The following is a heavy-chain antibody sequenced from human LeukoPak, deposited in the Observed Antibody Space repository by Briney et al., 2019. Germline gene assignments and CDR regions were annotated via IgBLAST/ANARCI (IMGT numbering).Heavy chain of an antibody. CDR2: INPNSGGT. D-gene: IGHD5-12*01. CDR3: ARKKYSGYEVYYFDY. J-gene: IGHJ4*02. CDR1: GYTFTGYY. V-gene: IGHV1-2*02. Sequence: GASVKVSCKASGYTFTGYYMHCVRQAPGQGLQWMGWINPNSGGTNYAQKFQGRVTMTRDTSISTAYMELSRLRSDDTAVYYCARKKYSGYEVYYFDYWGQGTLVTVSS.